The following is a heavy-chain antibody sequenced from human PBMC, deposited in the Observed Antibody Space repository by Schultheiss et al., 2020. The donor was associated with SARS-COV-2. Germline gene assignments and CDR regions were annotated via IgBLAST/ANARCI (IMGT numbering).Heavy chain of an antibody. J-gene: IGHJ5*02. CDR3: ARRRSDGNWWLDT. CDR2: IYYSGST. D-gene: IGHD2-8*02. CDR1: GGSISRYY. V-gene: IGHV4-59*08. Sequence: SETLSLTCTVSGGSISRYYWSWIRQPPGKGLEWIGYIYYSGSTNYNPSLMSRVTMSVDTSKNQFSLEMTSVTPADTAVYYCARRRSDGNWWLDTWGQGTLVTVSS.